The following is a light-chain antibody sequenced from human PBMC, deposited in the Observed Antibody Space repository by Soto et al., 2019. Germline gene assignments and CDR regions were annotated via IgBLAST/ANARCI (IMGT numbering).Light chain of an antibody. CDR3: TAWDDSLNGLV. CDR1: SSNIGSNT. V-gene: IGLV1-44*01. Sequence: QSVLTQPPSASGTPGQRVTISCSGSSSNIGSNTVNWYQQLPGTAPKLLMYSNNQRPSGVPDRFSGSKSGTSASLAISGLQSEDGAEYYCTAWDDSLNGLVFGGGTKLTVL. CDR2: SNN. J-gene: IGLJ2*01.